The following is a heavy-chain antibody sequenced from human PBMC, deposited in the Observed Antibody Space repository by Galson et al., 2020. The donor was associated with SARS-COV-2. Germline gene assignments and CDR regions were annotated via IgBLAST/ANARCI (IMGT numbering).Heavy chain of an antibody. D-gene: IGHD3-10*01. CDR3: RSRKSLWFGELFNDFVDI. V-gene: IGHV4-39*07. CDR1: GGSISTSSFY. CDR2: IHYSGTT. J-gene: IGHJ3*02. Sequence: ASETLSLTCTVSGGSISTSSFYWGWIRQFPGKGLEWIGSIHYSGTTYYNPSLQSRVTISIDTSKNQFSLTLKSVTAADTALYYCRSRKSLWFGELFNDFVDIWGQGTVATVSS.